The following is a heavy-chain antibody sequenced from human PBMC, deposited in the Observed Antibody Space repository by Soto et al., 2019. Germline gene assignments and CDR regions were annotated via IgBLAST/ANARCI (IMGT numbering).Heavy chain of an antibody. D-gene: IGHD6-19*01. CDR1: GGSFSGYY. CDR2: VNHSVST. V-gene: IGHV4-34*01. Sequence: QVQLQQWGAGLLKPSETLSLTCAVYGGSFSGYYWSWIRQTPGKGLEWIGEVNHSVSTNYNPSLKRRVTISVDTSKNQFSLKLSSVTAADTAVYYCARGPRLAYYFDYCGQGTLVTVSS. J-gene: IGHJ4*02. CDR3: ARGPRLAYYFDY.